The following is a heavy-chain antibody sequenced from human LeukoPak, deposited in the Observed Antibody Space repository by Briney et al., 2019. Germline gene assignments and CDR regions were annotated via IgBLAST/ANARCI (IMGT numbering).Heavy chain of an antibody. CDR2: IKSNTVGGTT. J-gene: IGHJ4*02. Sequence: GGSLRLSCAASGFTFSNAWMSWVRQAPGKGLEWVGRIKSNTVGGTTDYTEPVNGRINISSDDSNNSMYLQMNRMNTEDADVYYCNTNPLVRSSTIPRPIDYWGQGTLVTVSS. V-gene: IGHV3-15*01. CDR1: GFTFSNAW. CDR3: NTNPLVRSSTIPRPIDY. D-gene: IGHD2-2*01.